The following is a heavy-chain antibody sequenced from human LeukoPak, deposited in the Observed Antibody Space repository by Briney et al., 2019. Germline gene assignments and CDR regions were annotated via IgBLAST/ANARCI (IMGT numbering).Heavy chain of an antibody. Sequence: PGRSLRLSCAASGFTFSSHAMHWVRQAPGKGLEWVAVIWYDGSNKYYADSVKGRFTISRDNSKNTLYLQMNSLRAEDTAVYYCARDYYDSGGYHPFDYWGQGTLVTVSS. D-gene: IGHD3-22*01. CDR3: ARDYYDSGGYHPFDY. CDR2: IWYDGSNK. J-gene: IGHJ4*02. V-gene: IGHV3-33*08. CDR1: GFTFSSHA.